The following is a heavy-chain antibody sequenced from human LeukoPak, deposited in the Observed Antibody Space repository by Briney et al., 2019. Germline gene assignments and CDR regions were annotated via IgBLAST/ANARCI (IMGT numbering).Heavy chain of an antibody. V-gene: IGHV3-48*01. D-gene: IGHD3-22*01. J-gene: IGHJ4*02. CDR1: GFTFSDHG. Sequence: GGSLRLSCAASGFTFSDHGMHWVRQAPGKGLEWVSYISCSRSTIYYADSVKGRFTISRDNDKNSLYLQMNSLRAEDTAMYYCARAATTMIVASDYWGQGTLVTVSS. CDR3: ARAATTMIVASDY. CDR2: ISCSRSTI.